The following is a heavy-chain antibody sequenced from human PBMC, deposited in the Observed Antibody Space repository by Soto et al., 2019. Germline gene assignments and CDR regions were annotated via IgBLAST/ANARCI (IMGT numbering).Heavy chain of an antibody. Sequence: SETLSLTCAVSGGSISSSDWWSWVRQPPGKGLEWNGEIYHSGSTNYNPSLKSRVTISVDKSKNQFSLKLSSVTAADTAVYYCARESSSSPFDYWAQGTLVPVSS. CDR3: ARESSSSPFDY. CDR1: GGSISSSDW. V-gene: IGHV4-4*02. J-gene: IGHJ4*02. D-gene: IGHD2-2*01. CDR2: IYHSGST.